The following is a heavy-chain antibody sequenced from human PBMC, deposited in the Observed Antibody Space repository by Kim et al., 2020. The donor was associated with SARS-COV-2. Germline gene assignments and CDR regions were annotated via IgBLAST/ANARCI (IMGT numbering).Heavy chain of an antibody. J-gene: IGHJ3*02. Sequence: GGSLRLSCAASGFTFSSYEMNWVRQAPGKGLEWVSYISSSGSTIYYADSVKGRFTISRDNAKNSLYLQMNSLRAEDTAVYYCARDYGDYVGGGNAFDIWGHGTMVTVSS. V-gene: IGHV3-48*03. D-gene: IGHD4-17*01. CDR3: ARDYGDYVGGGNAFDI. CDR2: ISSSGSTI. CDR1: GFTFSSYE.